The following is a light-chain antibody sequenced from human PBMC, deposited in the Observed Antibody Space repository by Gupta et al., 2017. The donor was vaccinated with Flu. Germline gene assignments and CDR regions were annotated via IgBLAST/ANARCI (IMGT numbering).Light chain of an antibody. CDR1: QGISSY. CDR3: QQYYRYPWT. V-gene: IGKV1-8*01. CDR2: AAS. J-gene: IGKJ1*01. Sequence: LRLTPSPSSFSASKGARVTITCRASQGISSYLAWYQQKPGQAPKLLIYAASTLQSGVPSRCSGRGAGTDCTLTSSCLQSEDFATYYCQQYYRYPWTFGQGTKVEIK.